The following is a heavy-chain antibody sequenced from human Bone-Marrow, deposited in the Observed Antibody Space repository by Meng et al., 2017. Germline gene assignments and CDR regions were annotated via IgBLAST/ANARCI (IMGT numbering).Heavy chain of an antibody. CDR3: ARAGLEPYYDILTGYYNRYYYYYGMDV. J-gene: IGHJ6*01. D-gene: IGHD3-9*01. V-gene: IGHV1-8*01. CDR2: MNPNSGNT. Sequence: ASVKVSCKASGYTFTSYDINWVRQATGQGLEWMGWMNPNSGNTGYAQKFQGRVTMTRNTSISTAYMELSSLRSEDTAVYYCARAGLEPYYDILTGYYNRYYYYYGMDVWGQGTTVTGSS. CDR1: GYTFTSYD.